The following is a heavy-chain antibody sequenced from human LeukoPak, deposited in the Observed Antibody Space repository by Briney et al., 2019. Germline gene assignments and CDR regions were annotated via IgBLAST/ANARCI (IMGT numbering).Heavy chain of an antibody. J-gene: IGHJ4*02. V-gene: IGHV1-2*02. Sequence: ASVKVSCKASGYTFTDYYMHWARQAPGQGLESMGWINPNSGGTNYAQKFQGRVAMTRDTSISTAYMELSRLTSDDTAVYYCASGGVAVAGSAIDYWGQGTLVTVSS. D-gene: IGHD6-19*01. CDR2: INPNSGGT. CDR1: GYTFTDYY. CDR3: ASGGVAVAGSAIDY.